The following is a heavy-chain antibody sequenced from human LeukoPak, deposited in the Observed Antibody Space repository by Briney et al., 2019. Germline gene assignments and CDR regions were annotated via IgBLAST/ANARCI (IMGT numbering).Heavy chain of an antibody. D-gene: IGHD6-19*01. V-gene: IGHV4-59*08. Sequence: SETLSLTCTVSGGSISSYYWSWIRQPPGKGLEWIGYIYYSGSTNYNPSLKSRVTISVDPSKNQFSLKLSSVTAADTAVYYCARLGSSGWNAYYFDYWGQGTLVTVSS. CDR2: IYYSGST. CDR3: ARLGSSGWNAYYFDY. J-gene: IGHJ4*02. CDR1: GGSISSYY.